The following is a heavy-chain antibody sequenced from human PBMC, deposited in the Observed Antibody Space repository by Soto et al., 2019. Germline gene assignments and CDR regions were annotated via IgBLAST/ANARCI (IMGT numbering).Heavy chain of an antibody. CDR3: ARDNITMIVVATYYYYYYGMDV. CDR2: ISAYNGNT. D-gene: IGHD3-22*01. V-gene: IGHV1-18*01. CDR1: GYTFTSYG. Sequence: ASVKVSCKASGYTFTSYGISWVRQAPVQGLEWMGWISAYNGNTNYAQKLQGRVTMTTDTSTSTAYMELRSLRSDDTAVYYCARDNITMIVVATYYYYYYGMDVWGQGTTVTVSS. J-gene: IGHJ6*02.